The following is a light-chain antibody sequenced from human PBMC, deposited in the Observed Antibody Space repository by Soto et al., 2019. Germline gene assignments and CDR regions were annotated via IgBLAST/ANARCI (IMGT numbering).Light chain of an antibody. Sequence: EIVLTQSPGTLSLSLGERATLSCRASQSVSSTHLAWYHQKPGQAPRLLIFRTSTRATGIPERFSGSGSGTDFTLTISRLEPEDFAVYYCHQYGSSPQTFGQGTKGDIK. V-gene: IGKV3-20*01. J-gene: IGKJ1*01. CDR1: QSVSSTH. CDR2: RTS. CDR3: HQYGSSPQT.